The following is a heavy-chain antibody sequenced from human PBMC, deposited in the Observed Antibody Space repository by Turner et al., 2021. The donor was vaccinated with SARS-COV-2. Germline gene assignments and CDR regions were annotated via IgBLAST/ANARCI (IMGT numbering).Heavy chain of an antibody. Sequence: QVQVVQSGAEVKKPGSSVKVSCKASGGTFSHFAISWVRQAPGQGLEWMGGIIPIFGTANYAQKFQGRVTITADESTSTAYMELSSLRSEDTAVYYCARGGSGWYGYYYYGMDVWGQGTTVIVSS. V-gene: IGHV1-69*01. J-gene: IGHJ6*02. D-gene: IGHD6-19*01. CDR2: IIPIFGTA. CDR3: ARGGSGWYGYYYYGMDV. CDR1: GGTFSHFA.